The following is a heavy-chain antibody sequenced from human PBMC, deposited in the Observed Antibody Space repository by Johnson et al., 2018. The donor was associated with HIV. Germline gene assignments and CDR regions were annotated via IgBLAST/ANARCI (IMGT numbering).Heavy chain of an antibody. Sequence: VQLVESGGGVVQPGRSLRLSCAASGFTFDDYGMSWVRQAPGKGLEWVSGINWNGVRTGYVDSMKGRFTISRDNAKNSLYLQMNSLRAEDTAVYYCARDGEDSSGWDNFGAFDIWGQGTMVTVSS. CDR2: INWNGVRT. D-gene: IGHD6-19*01. J-gene: IGHJ3*02. V-gene: IGHV3-20*04. CDR3: ARDGEDSSGWDNFGAFDI. CDR1: GFTFDDYG.